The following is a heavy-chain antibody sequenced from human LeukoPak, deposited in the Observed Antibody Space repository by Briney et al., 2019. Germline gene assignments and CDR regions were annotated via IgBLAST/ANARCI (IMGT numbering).Heavy chain of an antibody. CDR2: IIPTFGTA. V-gene: IGHV1-69*01. CDR3: ARGRQNLDYFDY. D-gene: IGHD2-15*01. Sequence: ASVKVSCKASGGTFSSYAISWVRQAPGQGLEWMGGIIPTFGTANYAQKFQGRVTITADESTSTAYMELSSLRSEDTAVYYCARGRQNLDYFDYWGQGTLVTVSS. CDR1: GGTFSSYA. J-gene: IGHJ4*02.